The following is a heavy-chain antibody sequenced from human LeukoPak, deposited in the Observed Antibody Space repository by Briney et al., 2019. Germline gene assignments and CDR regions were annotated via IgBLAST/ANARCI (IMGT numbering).Heavy chain of an antibody. CDR3: ARAYYDFWRPYYMDV. J-gene: IGHJ6*03. CDR1: GFTFSSYW. D-gene: IGHD3-3*01. V-gene: IGHV3-7*01. CDR2: IKQDGSEK. Sequence: GGSLRLSCAASGFTFSSYWMSWVRQAPGKGLEWAANIKQDGSEKYYVDSVKGRFTISRDNAKNSLYLQMNSLRAEDTAVYYCARAYYDFWRPYYMDVWGKGTTVTVSS.